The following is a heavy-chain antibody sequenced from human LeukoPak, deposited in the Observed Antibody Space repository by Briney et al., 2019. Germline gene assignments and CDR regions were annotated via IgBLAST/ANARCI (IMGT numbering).Heavy chain of an antibody. Sequence: GGSLRLSCAASGFTFSSFAMHWVRQAPGKGLEWVAVVRGNGDSTHYADSVKGRFTISRDNSQNMLYLQMNSLRDEDTAVYYCAKGFFGSGSFPHNFDYWGQGTLVTVSP. V-gene: IGHV3-23*01. D-gene: IGHD3-10*01. CDR1: GFTFSSFA. CDR2: VRGNGDST. CDR3: AKGFFGSGSFPHNFDY. J-gene: IGHJ4*02.